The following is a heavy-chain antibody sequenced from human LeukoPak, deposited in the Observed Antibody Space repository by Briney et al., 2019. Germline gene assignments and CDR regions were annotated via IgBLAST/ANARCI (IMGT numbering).Heavy chain of an antibody. CDR2: IYTSGST. V-gene: IGHV4-61*02. CDR1: GGPISSGGYY. D-gene: IGHD4-17*01. Sequence: KSSETLSLTCTVSGGPISSGGYYWSWIRQPAGKGLEWIGRIYTSGSTNYNPSLKSRVTISVDTSKNQFSLKLSSVTAADTAVYYCARVWDGDSRYNWFDPWGQGTLVTVSS. CDR3: ARVWDGDSRYNWFDP. J-gene: IGHJ5*02.